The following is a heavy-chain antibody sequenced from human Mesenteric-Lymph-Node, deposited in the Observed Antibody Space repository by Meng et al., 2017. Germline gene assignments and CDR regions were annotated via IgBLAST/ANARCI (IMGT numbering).Heavy chain of an antibody. D-gene: IGHD4-11*01. Sequence: QVQLVESGGSVGQPGRSLRLSCEASGFTFSNHGMHWVRQAPGKGLEWVAVIWNDGSNKFYADSVKGRFTISRDSSMNTLSLQMNSLRAEDTAVYYCARDHSNSLDYWGQGTLVTVSS. V-gene: IGHV3-33*01. J-gene: IGHJ4*02. CDR1: GFTFSNHG. CDR2: IWNDGSNK. CDR3: ARDHSNSLDY.